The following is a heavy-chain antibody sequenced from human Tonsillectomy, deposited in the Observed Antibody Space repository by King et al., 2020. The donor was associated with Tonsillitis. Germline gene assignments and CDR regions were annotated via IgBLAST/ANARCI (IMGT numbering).Heavy chain of an antibody. CDR3: ARAFDCGAGYYFYAMDV. Sequence: VQLVESGGGLVQPGGSLRLSCAASGFTFSSYWMHWVRQVPGKGLMWVSRINTDGNAISYVDSVKGRFTISRDNAKNTLSLQMNSLRAEDTAVYYCARAFDCGAGYYFYAMDVWGQGTTVTVSS. CDR1: GFTFSSYW. D-gene: IGHD2-21*01. CDR2: INTDGNAI. J-gene: IGHJ6*02. V-gene: IGHV3-74*01.